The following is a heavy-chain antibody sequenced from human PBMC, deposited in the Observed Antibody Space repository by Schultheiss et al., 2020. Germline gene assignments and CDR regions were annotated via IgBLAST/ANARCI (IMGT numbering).Heavy chain of an antibody. J-gene: IGHJ4*02. Sequence: GGSLRLSCAASGFTFSSYGMHWVRQAPGKGLEWVAVISYDGSNKYYADSVKGRFTISRDNSKNTLYLQMNSLRAEDTAVYYCARGDGIVGVFDYWGQGTLGTVAS. CDR2: ISYDGSNK. D-gene: IGHD3-16*01. CDR1: GFTFSSYG. V-gene: IGHV3-30*03. CDR3: ARGDGIVGVFDY.